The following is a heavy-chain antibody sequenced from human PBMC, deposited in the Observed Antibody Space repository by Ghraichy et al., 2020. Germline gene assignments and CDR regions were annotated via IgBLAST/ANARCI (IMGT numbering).Heavy chain of an antibody. V-gene: IGHV1-69*04. Sequence: SVKVSCKASGGTFSSYAISWVRQAPGQGLEWMGRIIPILGIANYAQKFQGRGTITADKSTSTAYMELSSLRSEDTAVYYCARDLKEELLGGHFDYWGQGTLVTVSS. CDR2: IIPILGIA. CDR1: GGTFSSYA. J-gene: IGHJ4*02. D-gene: IGHD3-10*01. CDR3: ARDLKEELLGGHFDY.